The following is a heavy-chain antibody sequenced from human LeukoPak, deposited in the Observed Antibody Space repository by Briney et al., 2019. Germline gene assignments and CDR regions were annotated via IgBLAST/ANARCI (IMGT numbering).Heavy chain of an antibody. D-gene: IGHD3-9*01. Sequence: GGSLRLSCAASGFTFSSYSMNWVRQAPGKGLEWVSSISSSSSYIYYADSVKGRFTISRDNAKNSLYLQMNSLRAEDTAVYYCARGGYYDILTGYGNWFDPWGQGTLVTVSS. CDR3: ARGGYYDILTGYGNWFDP. V-gene: IGHV3-21*01. J-gene: IGHJ5*02. CDR2: ISSSSSYI. CDR1: GFTFSSYS.